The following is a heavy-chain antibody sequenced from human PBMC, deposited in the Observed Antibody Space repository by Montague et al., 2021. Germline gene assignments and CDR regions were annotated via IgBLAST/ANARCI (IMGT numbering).Heavy chain of an antibody. CDR3: ATRGTIVRGVISPQYFDY. D-gene: IGHD3-10*01. J-gene: IGHJ4*02. CDR2: IGGSGDDT. V-gene: IGHV3-23*01. Sequence: SLRLSCAAFGFAFSTETMSWVRQAPGTGLEWLSSIGGSGDDTHYADSVKGQFTISRDISRKTLYLQMDSLTAEDTAVYFCATRGTIVRGVISPQYFDYWGQGTQVTVSS. CDR1: GFAFSTET.